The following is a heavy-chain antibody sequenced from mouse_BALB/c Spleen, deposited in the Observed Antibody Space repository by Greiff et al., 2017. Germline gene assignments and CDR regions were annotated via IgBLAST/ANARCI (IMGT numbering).Heavy chain of an antibody. CDR1: GYTFTSYW. V-gene: IGHV1-69*02. CDR2: IYPSDSYT. D-gene: IGHD2-4*01. CDR3: TRIYYDYDDALYAMDY. Sequence: QVQLQQPGAELVRPGASVKLSCKASGYTFTSYWINWVKQRPGQGLEWIGNIYPSDSYTNYNQKFKDKATLTVDKSSSTAYMQLSSPTSEDSAVYYCTRIYYDYDDALYAMDYWGQGTSVTVSS. J-gene: IGHJ4*01.